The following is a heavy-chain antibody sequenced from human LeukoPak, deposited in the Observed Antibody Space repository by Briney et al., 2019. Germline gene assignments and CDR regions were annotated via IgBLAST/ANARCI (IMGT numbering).Heavy chain of an antibody. CDR1: GSIFSSYA. CDR2: ISGSGGLT. Sequence: PGGSLRLSCAVSGSIFSSYAMSWVRQAPGKGLEWVSVISGSGGLTYYADSVKGRFTISGDNSKNTLYLQMNSLRADDTAVYYCARDLRRDCSTTTCYAFDYWGQGTLVTVSS. CDR3: ARDLRRDCSTTTCYAFDY. D-gene: IGHD2-2*01. V-gene: IGHV3-23*01. J-gene: IGHJ4*02.